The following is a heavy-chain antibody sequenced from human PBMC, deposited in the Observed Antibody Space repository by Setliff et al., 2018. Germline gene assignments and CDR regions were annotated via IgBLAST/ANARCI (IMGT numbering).Heavy chain of an antibody. CDR1: GFAFNTYG. V-gene: IGHV3-30*02. J-gene: IGHJ4*02. D-gene: IGHD1-1*01. CDR3: AKVKKQLIRGSGFDY. CDR2: IRYDGSYK. Sequence: GESLRLSCVASGFAFNTYGMHWVRQAPGKGLEWVAFIRYDGSYKYYEDSVKGRFIISRDNSENTLDLQMNSLRVEDTALYFCAKVKKQLIRGSGFDYWGQGTLVTVSS.